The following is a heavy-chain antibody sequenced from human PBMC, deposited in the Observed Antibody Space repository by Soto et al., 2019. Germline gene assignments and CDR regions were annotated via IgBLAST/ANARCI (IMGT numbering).Heavy chain of an antibody. CDR2: ITPIYPTT. D-gene: IGHD6-19*01. Sequence: SVKVSCKASGGTFYTYTFSWVRQAPGQGLEWMGSITPIYPTTNYAEKFQGRLTVTADGSTNTAYMELNSLTSDDTAVYYCASAAVTGTAGLDFWGQGTQVTVSS. CDR1: GGTFYTYT. V-gene: IGHV1-69*13. J-gene: IGHJ4*02. CDR3: ASAAVTGTAGLDF.